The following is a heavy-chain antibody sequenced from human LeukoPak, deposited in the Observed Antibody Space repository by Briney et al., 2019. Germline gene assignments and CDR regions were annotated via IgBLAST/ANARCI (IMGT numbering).Heavy chain of an antibody. CDR1: GFNFSSYA. D-gene: IGHD1-1*01. J-gene: IGHJ6*03. CDR3: AKDPLASTTGNYYMDV. V-gene: IGHV3-23*01. Sequence: GGSLRLSCGASGFNFSSYAMSWVRQTPGKGLEWVSSVSVTGATYNRDSAKGRFTISRDNSKNTMYMQMNSLRAEDTAVYYCAKDPLASTTGNYYMDVWGKGTTVIVSS. CDR2: VSVTGAT.